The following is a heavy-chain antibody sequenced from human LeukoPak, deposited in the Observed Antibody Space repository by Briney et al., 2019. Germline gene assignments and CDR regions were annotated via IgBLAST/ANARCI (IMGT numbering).Heavy chain of an antibody. Sequence: GGSLRLSCAASGFTFSSYSMNWVRQAPGKGLEWVSSISSSSSYIYYADSVKGRFTISRDNAKNSLYLQMNSLRAEDTAVYYCARIRSADPYGPPLYYFDYWGQGTLVTVSS. CDR1: GFTFSSYS. CDR3: ARIRSADPYGPPLYYFDY. V-gene: IGHV3-21*01. J-gene: IGHJ4*02. CDR2: ISSSSSYI. D-gene: IGHD4-17*01.